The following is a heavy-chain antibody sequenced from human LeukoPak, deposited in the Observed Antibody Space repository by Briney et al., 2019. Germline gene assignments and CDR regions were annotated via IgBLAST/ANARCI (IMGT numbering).Heavy chain of an antibody. V-gene: IGHV3-23*01. Sequence: PGGSLRLSCAASGFTFSSYAMSWVRQAPGKGLEWVSAISGSGGSTYYADSVKGRFTISRDNAKNSLYLQMNSLRAEDTAVYYCARVTNYYDTSGYHWGQGTLVTVSS. J-gene: IGHJ5*02. CDR2: ISGSGGST. CDR3: ARVTNYYDTSGYH. D-gene: IGHD3-22*01. CDR1: GFTFSSYA.